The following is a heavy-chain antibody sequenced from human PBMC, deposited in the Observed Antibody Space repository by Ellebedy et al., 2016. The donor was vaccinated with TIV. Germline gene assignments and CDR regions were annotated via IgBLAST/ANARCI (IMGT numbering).Heavy chain of an antibody. V-gene: IGHV3-23*01. D-gene: IGHD3-9*01. J-gene: IGHJ4*02. CDR3: TKSRFDWL. Sequence: PGGSLRLSCVGSGFNFNNADMTWVRQAPGKELERFAAISASGGTSYYAAPVQGRVTISRDYSRNTLSLDIRSLQVEDTAIYYCTKSRFDWLWGQGALVTVSS. CDR2: ISASGGTS. CDR1: GFNFNNAD.